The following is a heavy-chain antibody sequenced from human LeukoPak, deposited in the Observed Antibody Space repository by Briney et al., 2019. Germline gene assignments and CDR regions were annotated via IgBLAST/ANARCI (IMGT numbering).Heavy chain of an antibody. CDR1: GFTFSSYA. J-gene: IGHJ6*04. Sequence: TGGSLRLSCAASGFTFSSYAMSWVRQAPGKGLEWVSCISSDGSSTNYADSVKGRFTISRDNVKNTLYLQMNSLRAEDTAVYYCTRGRSDHVDVWGKGTTVTISS. CDR3: TRGRSDHVDV. CDR2: ISSDGSST. V-gene: IGHV3-74*01. D-gene: IGHD1-14*01.